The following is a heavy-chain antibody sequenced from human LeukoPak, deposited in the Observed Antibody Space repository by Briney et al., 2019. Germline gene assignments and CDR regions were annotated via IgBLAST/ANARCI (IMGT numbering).Heavy chain of an antibody. CDR1: GFTFSSYS. CDR3: ASSRGAVAANADWYFDL. D-gene: IGHD6-19*01. Sequence: KTGGSLRLSCAASGFTFSSYSMNWVRQAPGKGLEWVSSISSSSSYIYYADSVKGRFTISRDYAKNSLYLQMNSLRAEDTAVYYCASSRGAVAANADWYFDLWGRGTLVTVSS. J-gene: IGHJ2*01. V-gene: IGHV3-21*01. CDR2: ISSSSSYI.